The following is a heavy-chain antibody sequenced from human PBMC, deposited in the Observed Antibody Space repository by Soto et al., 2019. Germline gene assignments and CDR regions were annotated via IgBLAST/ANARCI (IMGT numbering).Heavy chain of an antibody. V-gene: IGHV3-23*01. CDR2: ISGSGGST. CDR3: AKGVSGTPPMHDAFDI. CDR1: GFTFSSYA. Sequence: EVQLLESGGGLVQPGGSLRLSCAASGFTFSSYAMSWVRQAPGKGLEWVSAISGSGGSTYYADSVKGRFTISRDNSKKTLYLQMNSLRAEDTAVYYCAKGVSGTPPMHDAFDIWGQGTMVTVSS. D-gene: IGHD2-2*01. J-gene: IGHJ3*02.